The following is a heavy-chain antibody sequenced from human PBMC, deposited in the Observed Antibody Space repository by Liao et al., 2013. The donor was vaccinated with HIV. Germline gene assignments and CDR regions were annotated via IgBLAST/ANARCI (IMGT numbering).Heavy chain of an antibody. D-gene: IGHD3-16*01. V-gene: IGHV4-30-4*08. CDR1: GGSISNSDDY. Sequence: QVQLQESGPGLVKPSQNLSLTCTVSGGSISNSDDYWTWIRQSPGKGLEWIGYIYYSGSSYYNPSLQSRVVISVDTSKNQFSLNLSSVTAADTAVYFCARVQRLLWGFDIWGQGTLVTVSS. CDR3: ARVQRLLWGFDI. J-gene: IGHJ3*02. CDR2: IYYSGSS.